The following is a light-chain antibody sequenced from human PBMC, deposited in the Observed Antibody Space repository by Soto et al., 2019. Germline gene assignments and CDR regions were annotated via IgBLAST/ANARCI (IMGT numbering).Light chain of an antibody. CDR3: QKRNIWPPVT. CDR2: GAF. Sequence: EIVLTQSPATLSLSPGERATLSCRASPSVTNYLAWYQQKPGQPPRLLIYGAFNRAAGIPARFSGSGSGTDFTPTISSREPEVSAVYYCQKRNIWPPVTFGKGTRREIK. J-gene: IGKJ5*01. CDR1: PSVTNY. V-gene: IGKV3-11*01.